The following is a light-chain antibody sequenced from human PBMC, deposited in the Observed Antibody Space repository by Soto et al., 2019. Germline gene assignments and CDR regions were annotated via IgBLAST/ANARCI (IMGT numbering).Light chain of an antibody. CDR3: QQYNSYPLT. Sequence: DIQMTQSPSTLSASVGDRVTITCRASQSISSWLAWYQQKPGKAPKLLIYKASSLESGVPSRLSGSGSGPEFTLTISSLQPDDFATYYCQQYNSYPLTFGGGTKVEIK. CDR2: KAS. CDR1: QSISSW. V-gene: IGKV1-5*03. J-gene: IGKJ4*01.